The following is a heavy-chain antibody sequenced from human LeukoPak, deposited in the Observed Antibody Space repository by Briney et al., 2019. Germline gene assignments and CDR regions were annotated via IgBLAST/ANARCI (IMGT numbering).Heavy chain of an antibody. V-gene: IGHV3-74*01. J-gene: IGHJ4*02. CDR3: TRGYSSGWYYFDY. CDR2: INSDGSST. Sequence: GGSLRLSCAASGFTFSSYWMHWVRQAPGKGLVWVSHINSDGSSTSYADSVKGRFTISRDNAKNTLYLQMNSLRAEDTAMYYCTRGYSSGWYYFDYWGQGTLVTVSS. D-gene: IGHD6-19*01. CDR1: GFTFSSYW.